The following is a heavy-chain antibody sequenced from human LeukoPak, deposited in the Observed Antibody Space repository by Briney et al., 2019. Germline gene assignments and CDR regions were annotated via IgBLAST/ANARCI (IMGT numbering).Heavy chain of an antibody. J-gene: IGHJ3*02. Sequence: PSETLSLTCTVSGGSISSSSYYWGWIRQPPGKGLEWIGSIYYSGSTYYNPSLKSRVTISVDTSKSQFSLKLSSVTAADAAVYYCARDGTLLTANDAFDIWGQGTMVTVSS. V-gene: IGHV4-39*07. D-gene: IGHD5-18*01. CDR1: GGSISSSSYY. CDR3: ARDGTLLTANDAFDI. CDR2: IYYSGST.